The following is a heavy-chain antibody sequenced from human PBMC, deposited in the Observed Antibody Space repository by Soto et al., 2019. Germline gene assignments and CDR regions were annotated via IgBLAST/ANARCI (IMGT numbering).Heavy chain of an antibody. CDR1: GFIFTNSA. Sequence: SVKVSCKTSGFIFTNSAVQWVRQARGQRLEWMGRIVVGSGNTDYAQKFHKRVTLTRDMSTSTVYMELRSLTFEDTAVYYCARYSGYDSAAFDIWGQGTMVTVSS. CDR3: ARYSGYDSAAFDI. D-gene: IGHD5-12*01. V-gene: IGHV1-58*01. J-gene: IGHJ3*02. CDR2: IVVGSGNT.